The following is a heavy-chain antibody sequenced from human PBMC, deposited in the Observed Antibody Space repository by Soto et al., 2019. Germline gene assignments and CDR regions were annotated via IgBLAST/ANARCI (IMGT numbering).Heavy chain of an antibody. D-gene: IGHD6-19*01. Sequence: ASVKVSCKASGYTFTSYGISWVRQAPGQGLEWMGWISAYNGNTNYAQKLQGRVTMTTDISTSTAYMELRSLRSDDTAVYYCARDSRIAVAGTGWFDPWGQGTLVTVSS. CDR1: GYTFTSYG. CDR3: ARDSRIAVAGTGWFDP. V-gene: IGHV1-18*04. J-gene: IGHJ5*02. CDR2: ISAYNGNT.